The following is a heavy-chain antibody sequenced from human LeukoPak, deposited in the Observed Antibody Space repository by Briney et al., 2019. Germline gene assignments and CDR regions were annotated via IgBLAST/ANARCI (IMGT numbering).Heavy chain of an antibody. CDR1: VGSFSSYA. Sequence: SVKVSCKACVGSFSSYAISWVRQAPGQGREWMGRIIPILGIANYAQKFQGRVTITADKSTSTAYMELSSLRSEDTAVYYCAREAPYYYDSSGLEYWGQGTLVTVSS. D-gene: IGHD3-22*01. J-gene: IGHJ4*02. V-gene: IGHV1-69*04. CDR3: AREAPYYYDSSGLEY. CDR2: IIPILGIA.